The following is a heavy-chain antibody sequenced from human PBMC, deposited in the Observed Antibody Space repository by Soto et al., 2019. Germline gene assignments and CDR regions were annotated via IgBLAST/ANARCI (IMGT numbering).Heavy chain of an antibody. Sequence: EVQLVESGGGLVQPGRSLRLSCAASGFTFRDYAMHWVRHAPGRSLEWVSGVNWNSCSIAYADSVKGRFTISRDNAKKSLSLQMSSLRAEDTAFYYCAKGHLGSTLDYFDYWGQGTLVTVSS. CDR2: VNWNSCSI. D-gene: IGHD1-26*01. CDR3: AKGHLGSTLDYFDY. CDR1: GFTFRDYA. J-gene: IGHJ4*02. V-gene: IGHV3-9*01.